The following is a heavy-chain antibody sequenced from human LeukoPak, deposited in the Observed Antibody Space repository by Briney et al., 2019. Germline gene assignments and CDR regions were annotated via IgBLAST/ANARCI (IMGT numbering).Heavy chain of an antibody. CDR1: GYTFTGYY. CDR3: ARDHGDYVWGSYRPLDY. V-gene: IGHV1-2*02. D-gene: IGHD3-16*02. CDR2: INPNSGGT. Sequence: ASVKVSCKASGYTFTGYYMHWVRQAPGQGLEWMGWINPNSGGTNYAQKFQGRVTMTRDTSISTAYVELSRLRSDDTAVYYCARDHGDYVWGSYRPLDYWGQGTLVTVSS. J-gene: IGHJ4*02.